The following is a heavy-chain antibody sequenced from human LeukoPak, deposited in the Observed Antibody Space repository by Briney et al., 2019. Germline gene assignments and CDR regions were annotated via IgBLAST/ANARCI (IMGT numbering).Heavy chain of an antibody. D-gene: IGHD3-22*01. CDR3: ARVNSGSSGSYYFDY. J-gene: IGHJ4*02. CDR1: GGSFSGYY. V-gene: IGHV4-34*01. Sequence: PSETLSLTCAVYGGSFSGYYWSWIRQPPGKGLEWIGDINHSGSTNYNPSLKSRVTISVDTSKNQFSLKLSSVTAADTAVYYCARVNSGSSGSYYFDYWGQGTLVTVSS. CDR2: INHSGST.